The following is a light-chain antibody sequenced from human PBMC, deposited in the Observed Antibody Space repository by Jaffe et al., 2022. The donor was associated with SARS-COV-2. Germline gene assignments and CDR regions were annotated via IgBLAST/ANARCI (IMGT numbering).Light chain of an antibody. CDR2: EVT. CDR3: GSYTTSSTWV. Sequence: QSALTQPASVSGSPGQSITISCTGTSSDIGPYNYVSWYQQFPDQAPKLVIYEVTNRPSGVSTRFSGSKSGNTASLTISGLQPEDEANYFCGSYTTSSTWVFGGGTKLTVL. J-gene: IGLJ3*02. CDR1: SSDIGPYNY. V-gene: IGLV2-14*01.